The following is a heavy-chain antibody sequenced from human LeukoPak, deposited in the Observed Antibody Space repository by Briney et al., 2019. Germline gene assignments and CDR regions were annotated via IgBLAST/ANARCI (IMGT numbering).Heavy chain of an antibody. D-gene: IGHD5-12*01. J-gene: IGHJ3*02. Sequence: PSETLSLTCAVYGGSFSGYYWSWIRQPPGKGLEWIGEINHSGSTNYNPSLKSRVTISVDTSKNQFSLKLSSVTAADTAVYYCARGRGVSSGYDPGGDIWGQGTMVTVSS. CDR2: INHSGST. CDR3: ARGRGVSSGYDPGGDI. CDR1: GGSFSGYY. V-gene: IGHV4-34*01.